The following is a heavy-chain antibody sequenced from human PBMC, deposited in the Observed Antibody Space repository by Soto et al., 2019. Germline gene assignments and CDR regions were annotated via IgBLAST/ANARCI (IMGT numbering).Heavy chain of an antibody. Sequence: QVQLVESGGGVVQPGRSLRLSCAASGFIFSAFAMHWVRQAPGKGLEWVALIWYDGTRIYYADSVKDRFTISRENSKNTLYLQINSLRVEDTAVYYCARDLDYGADYWGQGTLVTVSS. D-gene: IGHD4-17*01. CDR1: GFIFSAFA. V-gene: IGHV3-33*01. CDR2: IWYDGTRI. CDR3: ARDLDYGADY. J-gene: IGHJ4*02.